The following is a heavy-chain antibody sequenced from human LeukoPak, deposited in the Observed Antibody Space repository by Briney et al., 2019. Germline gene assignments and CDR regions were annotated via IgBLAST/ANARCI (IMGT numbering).Heavy chain of an antibody. Sequence: GRSLRLSCAASGFTFSSYGMHWVRQAPGKGLEWVAVIWYDGSNKYYADSVKGRFTISRDNSKNTLYLQMNSLRAEDTAVYYCAERTGSYSGYWGQGTLVTVSS. CDR1: GFTFSSYG. CDR3: AERTGSYSGY. J-gene: IGHJ4*02. V-gene: IGHV3-33*01. CDR2: IWYDGSNK. D-gene: IGHD1-26*01.